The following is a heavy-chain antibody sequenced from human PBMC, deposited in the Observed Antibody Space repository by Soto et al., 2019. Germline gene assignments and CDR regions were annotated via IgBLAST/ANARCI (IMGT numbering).Heavy chain of an antibody. V-gene: IGHV4-61*08. Sequence: SETQSLTCSVSGYTVRSGAYYWSWIRQPPGKGLEWIGYVYYSGSTSYNPSLETGVTISVDTSKNQFSLKLTSVTPADTAIYYCARVKRSTSRLDPWGQGTLVTSPQ. CDR2: VYYSGST. CDR1: GYTVRSGAYY. J-gene: IGHJ5*02. D-gene: IGHD1-26*01. CDR3: ARVKRSTSRLDP.